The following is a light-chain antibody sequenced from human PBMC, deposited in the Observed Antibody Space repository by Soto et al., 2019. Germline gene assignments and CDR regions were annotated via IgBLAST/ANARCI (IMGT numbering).Light chain of an antibody. CDR2: DAS. CDR3: QQRSNGPIT. V-gene: IGKV3-11*01. CDR1: QSVSSY. J-gene: IGKJ5*01. Sequence: EIVLTQSPATLSLSPGERATLSCRTSQSVSSYFAWYQQKPGRAPRLLIYDASNRATGIPARFIGSGSGTDVTLTISSLEPEDFAVYECQQRSNGPITCGQGTRLEMK.